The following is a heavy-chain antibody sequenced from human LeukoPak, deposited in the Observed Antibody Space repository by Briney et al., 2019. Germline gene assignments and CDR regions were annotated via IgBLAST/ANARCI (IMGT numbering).Heavy chain of an antibody. V-gene: IGHV3-11*01. D-gene: IGHD6-13*01. CDR1: GFTFSDYY. Sequence: GGSLRLSCAASGFTFSDYYMSWIRQAPGKGLEWVSYISSSGSTIYYADSVKGRFTISRDNAKNSLYLQMNSLRAEDTAVYYCARELLLGIAAAQTFDYWGQGTLVTVSS. J-gene: IGHJ4*02. CDR3: ARELLLGIAAAQTFDY. CDR2: ISSSGSTI.